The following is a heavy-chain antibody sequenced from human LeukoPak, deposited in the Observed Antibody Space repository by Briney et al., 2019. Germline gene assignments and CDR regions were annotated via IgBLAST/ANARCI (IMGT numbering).Heavy chain of an antibody. CDR2: ISNSGRNT. Sequence: GGSLRLSCSASGFTFRSYAMAWVRQAPGTGLGWVSAISNSGRNTYYTDSVKGRFTISRDNSKNTLYLEMNSLRAEDTAVYYCSNWVEGARPSLDYWGRGALVTVSS. CDR1: GFTFRSYA. CDR3: SNWVEGARPSLDY. J-gene: IGHJ4*02. V-gene: IGHV3-23*01. D-gene: IGHD6-6*01.